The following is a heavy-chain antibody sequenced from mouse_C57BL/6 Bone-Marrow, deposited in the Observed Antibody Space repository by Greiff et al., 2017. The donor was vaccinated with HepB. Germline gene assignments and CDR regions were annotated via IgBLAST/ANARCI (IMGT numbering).Heavy chain of an antibody. V-gene: IGHV8-8*01. D-gene: IGHD1-1*01. J-gene: IGHJ1*03. CDR1: GFSLSTFGMG. CDR3: ARPYYYGSSYVRYFDV. Sequence: QVTLKESGPGILQPSQTLSLTCSFSGFSLSTFGMGVGWIRQPSGKGLEWLAHIWWDDDKYYNPALKSRLTISKDTSKNQVFLKIANVDTADTATYYCARPYYYGSSYVRYFDVWGTGTTVTVSS. CDR2: IWWDDDK.